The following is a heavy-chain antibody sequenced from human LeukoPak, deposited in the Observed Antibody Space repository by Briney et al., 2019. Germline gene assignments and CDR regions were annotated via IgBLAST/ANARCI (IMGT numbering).Heavy chain of an antibody. D-gene: IGHD1-26*01. J-gene: IGHJ5*02. CDR2: IWYDGSNK. CDR1: GFTFSSYG. V-gene: IGHV3-33*01. CDR3: ARDGRAYISAWFDP. Sequence: GRSLRLSCAASGFTFSSYGMHWVRQAPGKGLAWVAVIWYDGSNKYYADSVKGRFTISRDNSKNTLYLQMNSLRAEDTAVYYCARDGRAYISAWFDPWGQGTLVTVSS.